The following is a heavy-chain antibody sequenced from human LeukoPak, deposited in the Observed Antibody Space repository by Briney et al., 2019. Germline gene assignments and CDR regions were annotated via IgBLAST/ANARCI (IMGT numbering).Heavy chain of an antibody. CDR3: ARNRVFTYWYFDL. CDR1: GGSISSGGYY. J-gene: IGHJ2*01. D-gene: IGHD5/OR15-5a*01. Sequence: NPSQTLSLTCTVSGGSISSGGYYWSWIRQPPGKGLEWIGYIYYSGSINYNPSLRSRVSMSLDTSKNQFSLKLSSVTAADTAVYFCARNRVFTYWYFDLWGRGTLVTVSS. CDR2: IYYSGSI. V-gene: IGHV4-61*08.